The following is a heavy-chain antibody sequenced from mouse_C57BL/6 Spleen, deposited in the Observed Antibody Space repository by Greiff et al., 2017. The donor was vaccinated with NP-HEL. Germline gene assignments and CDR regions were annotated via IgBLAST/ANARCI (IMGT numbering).Heavy chain of an antibody. V-gene: IGHV1-64*01. CDR2: IHPNSGST. CDR3: ARGLQGYAMDY. D-gene: IGHD2-4*01. Sequence: QVQLQQPGAELVKPGASVKLSCKASGYTFTSYWMHWVKQRPGQGLEWIGMIHPNSGSTNYNEKFKSKATLTVDKASSTAYMQLSSLTSEDSAVYYCARGLQGYAMDYWGQGTSVTVSS. J-gene: IGHJ4*01. CDR1: GYTFTSYW.